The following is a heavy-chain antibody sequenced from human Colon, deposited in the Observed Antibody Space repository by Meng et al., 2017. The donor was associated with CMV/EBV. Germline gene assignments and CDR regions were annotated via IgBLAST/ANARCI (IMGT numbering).Heavy chain of an antibody. V-gene: IGHV4-34*01. Sequence: QVQLPQWCAGLLSPSETLSLTCAVYGGSFSGYYWSWIRPRPGKGLEWIGEINHSGSTNYNPYLKSRVTISVDTSKNQFSLKLSSVTAADTAVYYCARKWELGAFDIWGQGTMVTVSS. CDR1: GGSFSGYY. CDR3: ARKWELGAFDI. CDR2: INHSGST. D-gene: IGHD1-26*01. J-gene: IGHJ3*02.